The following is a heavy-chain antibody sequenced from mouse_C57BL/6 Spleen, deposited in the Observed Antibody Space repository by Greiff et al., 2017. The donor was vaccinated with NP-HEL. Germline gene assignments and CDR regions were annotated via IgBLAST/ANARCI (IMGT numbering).Heavy chain of an antibody. Sequence: ASVKISCKASGYSFTDYNMNWVKQSNGKRLEWIGVIKPKSGTTSYNQKFNGKATLTVDQSSSTAYMQLNSLTSEDSAVYYCARGRNYYAMDYWGQGTSVTVSS. CDR1: GYSFTDYN. CDR2: IKPKSGTT. V-gene: IGHV1-39*01. CDR3: ARGRNYYAMDY. J-gene: IGHJ4*01.